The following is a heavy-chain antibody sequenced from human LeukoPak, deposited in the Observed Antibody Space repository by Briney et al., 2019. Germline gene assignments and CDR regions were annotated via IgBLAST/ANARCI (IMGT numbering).Heavy chain of an antibody. CDR2: ISSSGSTI. J-gene: IGHJ5*02. D-gene: IGHD6-19*01. CDR1: GFTFSSYE. Sequence: TGGSLRLSCAASGFTFSSYEMNWVRQAPGKGLEWVSYISSSGSTIYYADSVKGRFTISRDNAKNSLYLQMNSLRAEDTAVYYCARGSEYSSGWYEGDNWFDPWGQGTLVTVSS. V-gene: IGHV3-48*03. CDR3: ARGSEYSSGWYEGDNWFDP.